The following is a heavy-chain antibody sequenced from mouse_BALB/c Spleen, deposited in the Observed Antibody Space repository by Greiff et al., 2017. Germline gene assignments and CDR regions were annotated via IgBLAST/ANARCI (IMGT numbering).Heavy chain of an antibody. D-gene: IGHD2-3*01. Sequence: EVHLVESGGGLVKLGGSLKLSCAASGFTFSSYYMSWVRQTPEKRLELVAAINSNGGSTYYPDTVKGRFTISRDNAKNTLYLQMSSLKSEDTALYYCARRWLDAMDYWGQGTSVTVSS. CDR1: GFTFSSYY. V-gene: IGHV5-6-2*01. CDR2: INSNGGST. J-gene: IGHJ4*01. CDR3: ARRWLDAMDY.